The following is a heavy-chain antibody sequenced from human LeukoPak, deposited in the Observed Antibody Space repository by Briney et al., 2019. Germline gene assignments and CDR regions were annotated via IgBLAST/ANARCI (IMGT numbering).Heavy chain of an antibody. J-gene: IGHJ4*02. CDR2: ISGSGGST. D-gene: IGHD3-22*01. Sequence: GGSLRLSCAASGFTFSSYAMSWVRQAPGKGLEWVSAISGSGGSTYYADSVKGRFTISRDNSKNTPYLQMNSLRAEDTAVYYCAKDQGVGDYYDSSDYWGQGTLVTVSS. CDR1: GFTFSSYA. CDR3: AKDQGVGDYYDSSDY. V-gene: IGHV3-23*01.